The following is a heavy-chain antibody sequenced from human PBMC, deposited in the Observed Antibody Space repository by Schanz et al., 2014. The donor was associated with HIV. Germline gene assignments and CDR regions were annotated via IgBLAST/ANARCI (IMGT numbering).Heavy chain of an antibody. D-gene: IGHD2-2*01. J-gene: IGHJ5*02. CDR3: ARDLIVVPAASDNGFDP. Sequence: QVQLVQSGDEVKKPGASVKVSCKASGYTFSTYGISWVRQAPGQGLEWMGWINAYNGNTHYAQKFQGRVTMTTDTSTSAAYMERRNLRADDTAVYYGARDLIVVPAASDNGFDPWGQGTLVTVSS. CDR2: INAYNGNT. CDR1: GYTFSTYG. V-gene: IGHV1-18*01.